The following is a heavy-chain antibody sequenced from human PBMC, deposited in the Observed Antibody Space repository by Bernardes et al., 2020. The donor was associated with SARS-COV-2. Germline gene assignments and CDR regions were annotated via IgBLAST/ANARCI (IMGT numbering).Heavy chain of an antibody. CDR1: GFTLDTFA. V-gene: IGHV3-23*01. D-gene: IGHD2-21*02. CDR3: AKDYCGGDCDFFDY. J-gene: IGHJ4*02. Sequence: GGSLRLSCAASGFTLDTFAMSWVRQAPGKGLEWLSGVSDSGDTYYADSVKGRFTISRDTSKNIVFLQMNNLRAEDTAVYYCAKDYCGGDCDFFDYWGQGTVVTVSS. CDR2: VSDSGDT.